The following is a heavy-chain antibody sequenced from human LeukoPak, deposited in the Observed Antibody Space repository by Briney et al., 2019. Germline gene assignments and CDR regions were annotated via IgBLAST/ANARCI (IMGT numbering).Heavy chain of an antibody. J-gene: IGHJ4*02. CDR1: GFTVSSNY. V-gene: IGHV3-66*01. Sequence: AGGSLRLSCAASGFTVSSNYMSWVRQAPGKGLEWVSVIYSGGSTYYADSVKGRFTISRDTSKNTLYLRMNSLRAEDTAVYYCARGIAVYTIYLEDAYYFGYWGQGTLVTVSS. D-gene: IGHD6-19*01. CDR2: IYSGGST. CDR3: ARGIAVYTIYLEDAYYFGY.